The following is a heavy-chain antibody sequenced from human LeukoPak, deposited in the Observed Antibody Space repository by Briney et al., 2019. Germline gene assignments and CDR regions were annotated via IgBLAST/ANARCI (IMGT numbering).Heavy chain of an antibody. J-gene: IGHJ4*02. D-gene: IGHD6-19*01. Sequence: GSSVKVSCKASGGTFSSYAISWVRQAPGQGLEWMGWINPNSGGTNYAQKFQGWVTMTRDTSISTAYMELSRLRSDDTAVYYCARGTAVAGLGYWGQGTLVTVSS. CDR3: ARGTAVAGLGY. V-gene: IGHV1-2*04. CDR1: GGTFSSYA. CDR2: INPNSGGT.